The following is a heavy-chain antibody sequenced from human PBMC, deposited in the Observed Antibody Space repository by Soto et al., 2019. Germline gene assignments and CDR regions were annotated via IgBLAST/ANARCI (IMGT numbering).Heavy chain of an antibody. J-gene: IGHJ6*02. CDR2: ISDSGST. D-gene: IGHD6-13*01. Sequence: QVQLQESGPGLVKALETLSLTCTVSGGSIDYYRWSWIRQPPGKGLEWIGDISDSGSTNYNLSLRSRVTILVDTSKNQFSLKLNSVTAADTAVYYCARDSTSWFPYHGIDVWGQGTTVTVSS. V-gene: IGHV4-59*01. CDR3: ARDSTSWFPYHGIDV. CDR1: GGSIDYYR.